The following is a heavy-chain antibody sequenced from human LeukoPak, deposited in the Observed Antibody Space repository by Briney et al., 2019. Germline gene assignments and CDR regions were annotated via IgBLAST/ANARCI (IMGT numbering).Heavy chain of an antibody. J-gene: IGHJ4*02. V-gene: IGHV3-7*01. CDR1: GFTISDYW. Sequence: GGSLRLSCAASGFTISDYWMSWVRQAPGKGLEWVANIKEDGSEKNYVDSAKGRFTISRDNAKNSVYLQMNNLRAEDTAVYYCARETPRRGETRDGYRWGQGTVVTVSS. CDR2: IKEDGSEK. D-gene: IGHD5-24*01. CDR3: ARETPRRGETRDGYR.